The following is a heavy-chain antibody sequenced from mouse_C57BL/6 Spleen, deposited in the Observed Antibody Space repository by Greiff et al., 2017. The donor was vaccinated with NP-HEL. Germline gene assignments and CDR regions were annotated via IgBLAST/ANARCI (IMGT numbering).Heavy chain of an antibody. CDR2: INPNYGTT. CDR3: SNSRNYYGSSYGYFDV. Sequence: VQLQQSGPELVKPGASVKISCKASGYSFTDYNMNWVKQSNGKSLEWIGVINPNYGTTSYNQKFKGKATLTVDQSSSTAYMQLNSLTSEDSAFYYCSNSRNYYGSSYGYFDVWGTGTTVTVSS. J-gene: IGHJ1*03. D-gene: IGHD1-1*01. CDR1: GYSFTDYN. V-gene: IGHV1-39*01.